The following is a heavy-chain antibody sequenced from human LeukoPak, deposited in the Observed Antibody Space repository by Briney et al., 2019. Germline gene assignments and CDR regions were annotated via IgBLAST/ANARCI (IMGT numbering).Heavy chain of an antibody. Sequence: GGSLRLSCAASGFTFSSYAMSWVRQAPGKGLEWVSAISGSGGSTYYADSVKGRFTISRDNSKNTLYLQMNSLRAEDTAVYYCAKDTCSSTSCSIDRWGQGTLVTVSS. J-gene: IGHJ5*02. CDR1: GFTFSSYA. CDR2: ISGSGGST. CDR3: AKDTCSSTSCSIDR. D-gene: IGHD2-2*01. V-gene: IGHV3-23*01.